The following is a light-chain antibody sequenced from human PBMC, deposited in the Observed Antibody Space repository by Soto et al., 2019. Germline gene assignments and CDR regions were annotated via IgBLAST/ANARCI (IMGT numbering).Light chain of an antibody. J-gene: IGKJ1*01. Sequence: DIVLTQSPGTLSFSPGERDTLSCSASQSLSSSYLAWYQQKPGQSPRLLIYGASSRATGIPDRFSGSGSGTDFPLTIRRLEHEDFAVYYCQPYGSSRWTFGQGTKVQIQ. V-gene: IGKV3-20*01. CDR1: QSLSSSY. CDR2: GAS. CDR3: QPYGSSRWT.